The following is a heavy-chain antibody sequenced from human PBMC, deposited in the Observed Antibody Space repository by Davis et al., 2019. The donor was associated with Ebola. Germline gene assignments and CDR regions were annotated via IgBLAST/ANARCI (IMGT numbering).Heavy chain of an antibody. Sequence: MPSETLSLTCTVSGGSISSHYWSWTRQPPGKGLEWIGNIDNSGSTNYNPSLKSRVTISGDTSKNQFSLKLTSLTAADTAVYYCARLRVSGALFGVIITGALDLWGQGTMVSVSS. V-gene: IGHV4-59*11. J-gene: IGHJ3*01. CDR3: ARLRVSGALFGVIITGALDL. D-gene: IGHD3-3*01. CDR1: GGSISSHY. CDR2: IDNSGST.